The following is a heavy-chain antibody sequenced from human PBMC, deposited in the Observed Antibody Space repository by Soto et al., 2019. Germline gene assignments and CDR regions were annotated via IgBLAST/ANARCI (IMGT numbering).Heavy chain of an antibody. CDR1: VFTFSIYG. J-gene: IGHJ4*02. Sequence: GGSLLLSCAASVFTFSIYGMHWVRQAPGKGLEWVAVIWYDGSTKYYADSVKGRFTISRDNSKNTLYLQMNSLRAEDTAVYYCARDSSGPFDYWGQGALVTVSS. D-gene: IGHD2-8*02. CDR2: IWYDGSTK. CDR3: ARDSSGPFDY. V-gene: IGHV3-33*01.